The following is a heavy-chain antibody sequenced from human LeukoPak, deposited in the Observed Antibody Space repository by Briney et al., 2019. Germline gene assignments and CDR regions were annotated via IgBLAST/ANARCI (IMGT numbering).Heavy chain of an antibody. CDR3: ARHFDWFSSYWYFDL. CDR2: IYYSGST. V-gene: IGHV4-59*08. J-gene: IGHJ2*01. D-gene: IGHD3-9*01. Sequence: SETLSLTCTVSGGPISSYYWSWIRQPPGKGLEWIGYIYYSGSTNYNPSLKSRVTISVDTSKNQFSLKLSSVTAADTAVYYCARHFDWFSSYWYFDLWGRGTLVTVSS. CDR1: GGPISSYY.